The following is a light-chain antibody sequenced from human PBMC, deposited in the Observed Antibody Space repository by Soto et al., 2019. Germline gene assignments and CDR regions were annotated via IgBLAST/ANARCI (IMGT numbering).Light chain of an antibody. CDR1: QGISNY. CDR3: QKYNRGP. Sequence: DIQMTQSPSSLSASVGDRVTITCRARQGISNYLDWYQQKPEKVPKLLIYAASTLQSGVPSRFSGSGSVTDFTLTISSLQPEDVATYYCQKYNRGPFGGGTKVEIK. CDR2: AAS. J-gene: IGKJ4*01. V-gene: IGKV1-27*01.